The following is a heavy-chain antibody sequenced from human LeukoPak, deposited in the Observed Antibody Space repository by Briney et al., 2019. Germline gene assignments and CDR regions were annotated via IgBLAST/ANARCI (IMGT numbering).Heavy chain of an antibody. D-gene: IGHD3-3*01. J-gene: IGHJ4*02. CDR1: GFTFSSYA. V-gene: IGHV3-23*01. CDR2: ISGSGGST. CDR3: AKDASTYYDFWSGYYTPHHPYYFDY. Sequence: GGSLRLSCAASGFTFSSYAMSRVRQAPGKGLEWVSAISGSGGSTYYADSVKGRFTISRDNSKNTLYLQMNSLRAEDTAVYYCAKDASTYYDFWSGYYTPHHPYYFDYWGQGTLVTVSS.